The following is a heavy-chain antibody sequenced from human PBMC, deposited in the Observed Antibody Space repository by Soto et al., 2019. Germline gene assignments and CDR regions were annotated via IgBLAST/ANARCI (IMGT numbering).Heavy chain of an antibody. D-gene: IGHD3-3*01. CDR1: GFSYAGYA. CDR3: AKTQNFNGYYAGLDS. V-gene: IGHV3-23*01. Sequence: PGGSLRLSCIVSGFSYAGYALAWVRQAPVKGLEWVAAVSGGGASTYYAYSVKGRFSISRDKSGNMVYLQMNSLTAGDTAVYYCAKTQNFNGYYAGLDSWGQGTRVTVSS. J-gene: IGHJ4*02. CDR2: VSGGGAST.